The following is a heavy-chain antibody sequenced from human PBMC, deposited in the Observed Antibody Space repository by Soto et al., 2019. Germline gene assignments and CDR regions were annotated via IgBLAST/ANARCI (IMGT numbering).Heavy chain of an antibody. CDR3: TTVVTVSSYYYDSSGYYRFDY. CDR2: IKSKTDGGTT. V-gene: IGHV3-15*07. CDR1: GFTFSNAW. Sequence: GGSLRLSCAASGFTFSNAWMNWVRQAPGKGLEWVGRIKSKTDGGTTDYAAPVKGRFTISRDDSKNTLYLQMNSLKTEDTAVYYCTTVVTVSSYYYDSSGYYRFDYWGQGTLVTVSS. D-gene: IGHD3-22*01. J-gene: IGHJ4*02.